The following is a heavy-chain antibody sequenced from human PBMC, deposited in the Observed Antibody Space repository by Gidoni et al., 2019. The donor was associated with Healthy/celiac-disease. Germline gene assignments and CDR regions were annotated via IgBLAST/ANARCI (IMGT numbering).Heavy chain of an antibody. V-gene: IGHV1-69*09. J-gene: IGHJ3*02. CDR2: IIPILGIA. Sequence: QVQLVQSGAAVKKPGSSMTVSCKASGGTFSSYAISWVRQDPGQGLEWMGRIIPILGIANYAQKLQGRVTITADKSTSTAYMELSSLRSEDTAVYYCARAREGAFDIWGQGTMVTVSS. CDR1: GGTFSSYA. CDR3: ARAREGAFDI.